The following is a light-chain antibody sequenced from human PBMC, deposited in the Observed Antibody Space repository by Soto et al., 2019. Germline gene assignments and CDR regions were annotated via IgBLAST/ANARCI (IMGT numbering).Light chain of an antibody. CDR3: CLSPGSLTWL. Sequence: QSVLTQPRSVSGSPGQSVTICCTATGSDVGDSSHVSWYQLHPGKAPKLMIYEVNNRPSGVPDRFSGSKSGSTASLTISGLQAEDEAEYYCCLSPGSLTWLFGGGTKVTVL. V-gene: IGLV2-11*01. J-gene: IGLJ3*02. CDR1: GSDVGDSSH. CDR2: EVN.